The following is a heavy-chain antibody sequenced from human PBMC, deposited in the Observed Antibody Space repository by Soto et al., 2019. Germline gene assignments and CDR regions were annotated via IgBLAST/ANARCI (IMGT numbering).Heavy chain of an antibody. J-gene: IGHJ4*02. V-gene: IGHV3-49*03. CDR1: GFTFGDYA. CDR2: IRSKAYGGTT. Sequence: GGSLRLSCTASGFTFGDYAMSWFRQAPGKGLEWVGFIRSKAYGGTTEYAASVKGRFTISRDDSKSIAYLQMNSLKTEDTAVYYCTRDRDYDILTGYDYWGQGTLVTVSS. CDR3: TRDRDYDILTGYDY. D-gene: IGHD3-9*01.